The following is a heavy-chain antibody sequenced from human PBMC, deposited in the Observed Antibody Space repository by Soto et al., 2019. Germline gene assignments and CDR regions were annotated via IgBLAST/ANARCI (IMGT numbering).Heavy chain of an antibody. D-gene: IGHD2-2*02. CDR3: ARLGVGYCSSTSCYSPRPGGDY. CDR1: GGSINRGDYY. CDR2: VSSYRGTT. V-gene: IGHV4-30-4*01. Sequence: PSETLSLTCTVSGGSINRGDYYWSWIRQPPVKGLEWIGYVSSYRGTTYYNPSLKSRVTISVDTSKNQFSLKLSSVTAADTAVYYCARLGVGYCSSTSCYSPRPGGDYWGQGTLLTVSS. J-gene: IGHJ4*02.